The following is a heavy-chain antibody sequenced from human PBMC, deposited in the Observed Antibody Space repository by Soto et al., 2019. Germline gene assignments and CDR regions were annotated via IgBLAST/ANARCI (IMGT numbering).Heavy chain of an antibody. J-gene: IGHJ4*02. CDR3: AKDRGGIAY. CDR1: GFTFSSYG. Sequence: QVQLVESGGGVVQPGRSLTLSCAASGFTFSSYGMHWVRQAPGKGLEWVAVISYHGSNKYYADSVKGRFTISRDNSKNALYQQMNSLRTEDKAVYYCAKDRGGIAYWGQGTLVTVSS. D-gene: IGHD3-16*01. V-gene: IGHV3-30*18. CDR2: ISYHGSNK.